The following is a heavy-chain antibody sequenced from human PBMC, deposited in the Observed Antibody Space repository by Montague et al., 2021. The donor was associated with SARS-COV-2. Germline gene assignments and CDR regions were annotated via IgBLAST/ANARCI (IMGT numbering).Heavy chain of an antibody. J-gene: IGHJ6*03. V-gene: IGHV4-34*01. D-gene: IGHD3-10*01. Sequence: SETLSLTCAVHGGSFSTYSWNWIRQPPGKGLEWIGEIHHGGSTNYNPSLKSRVTISADTSKNQFSLKLTSVAAADTAVYYCARLGDGVVPSPILGVGPHYSYYMDVWGKGTTVTVSS. CDR3: ARLGDGVVPSPILGVGPHYSYYMDV. CDR2: IHHGGST. CDR1: GGSFSTYS.